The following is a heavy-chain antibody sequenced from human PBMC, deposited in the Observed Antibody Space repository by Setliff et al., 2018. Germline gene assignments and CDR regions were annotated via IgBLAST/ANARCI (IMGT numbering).Heavy chain of an antibody. J-gene: IGHJ3*02. V-gene: IGHV4-38-2*01. Sequence: PSETLSLTCAVSGASINSGHYWGWIRQPPGKGLEWIATIYHRGRKYYNPSLQSRVSVSLDTSENHFSLRLTSMTAADTAVYYCATPGRDDLDSPFEPFDIWGQGTMVTVSS. CDR3: ATPGRDDLDSPFEPFDI. CDR2: IYHRGRK. D-gene: IGHD3-3*01. CDR1: GASINSGHY.